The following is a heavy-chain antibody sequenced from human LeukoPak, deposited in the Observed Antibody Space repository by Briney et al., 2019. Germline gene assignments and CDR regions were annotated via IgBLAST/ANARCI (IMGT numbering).Heavy chain of an antibody. CDR1: GFTFSNYW. V-gene: IGHV3-7*01. CDR2: IKQDGSEK. J-gene: IGHJ4*02. CDR3: ARDLYRIVVVPHYFDY. D-gene: IGHD3-22*01. Sequence: GGSLRLSCAASGFTFSNYWMSWVRQAPGKGLEWVANIKQDGSEKYYVDSVKGRFTISRDNAKSSLYLQMNSLRAEDTAVYYCARDLYRIVVVPHYFDYWGQGSLVTVSS.